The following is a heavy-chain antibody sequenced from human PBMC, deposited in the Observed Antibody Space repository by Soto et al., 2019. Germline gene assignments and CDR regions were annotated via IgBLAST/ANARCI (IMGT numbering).Heavy chain of an antibody. CDR3: TSQTYFYDSSGYFRGYIVPDDI. J-gene: IGHJ3*02. V-gene: IGHV3-15*07. CDR1: GFTFSNAC. CDR2: IKSKTDGGTT. D-gene: IGHD3-22*01. Sequence: GGSLRLSCAASGFTFSNACINWVRQAPGKGLEWVGRIKSKTDGGTTDYAAPVKGRFTISRDDSKNTLYLQMNSLKTEDTAVYYCTSQTYFYDSSGYFRGYIVPDDIWGQGTMVTV.